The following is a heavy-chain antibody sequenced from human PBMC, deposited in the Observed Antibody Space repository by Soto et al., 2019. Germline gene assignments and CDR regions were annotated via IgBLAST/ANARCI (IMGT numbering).Heavy chain of an antibody. CDR1: GGSISSYY. J-gene: IGHJ3*01. Sequence: PSETLSLTCTVSGGSISSYYWSWIRQPPGKGLEWIAYLYKSGSTNYSPSLKSRVTISVDTSRNQFSLNLNSVTAADTAVYYCAKKYCTATSCNDAFDVWGQGTMVTVSS. V-gene: IGHV4-59*08. D-gene: IGHD2-2*01. CDR2: LYKSGST. CDR3: AKKYCTATSCNDAFDV.